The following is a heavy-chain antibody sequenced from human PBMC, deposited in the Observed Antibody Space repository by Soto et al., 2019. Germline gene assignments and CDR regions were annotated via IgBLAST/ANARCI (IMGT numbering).Heavy chain of an antibody. D-gene: IGHD5-18*01. CDR3: ARVYSYGHYYFDY. CDR2: IKQDGSEK. J-gene: IGHJ4*02. V-gene: IGHV3-7*05. CDR1: GFTFSSYW. Sequence: GGSLRLSCAASGFTFSSYWMSWVRQAPGKGLEWVANIKQDGSEKYYVDSVKGRFTISRDNAKNSLYLQMNSLRAEDTAVYYCARVYSYGHYYFDYWGQGTLVTVSS.